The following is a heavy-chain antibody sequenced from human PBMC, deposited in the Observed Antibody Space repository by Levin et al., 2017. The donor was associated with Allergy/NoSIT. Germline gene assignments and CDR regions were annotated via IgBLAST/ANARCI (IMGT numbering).Heavy chain of an antibody. Sequence: GGSLRLSCIGSGFTFNSHGMHWVRQAPGKDLEWVAVIWNHGKSQYYGDSVKGRFTISRDNSKNSMYLQMNNLRVEDTAIYYCARDPGTGDQLRADYWGRGTLVTVSS. J-gene: IGHJ4*02. CDR3: ARDPGTGDQLRADY. V-gene: IGHV3-33*01. D-gene: IGHD7-27*01. CDR2: IWNHGKSQ. CDR1: GFTFNSHG.